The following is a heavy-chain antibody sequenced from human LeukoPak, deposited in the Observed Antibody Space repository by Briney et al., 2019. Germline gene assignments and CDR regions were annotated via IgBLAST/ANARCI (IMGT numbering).Heavy chain of an antibody. D-gene: IGHD6-13*01. CDR3: ARDGTAAGLYFDL. Sequence: GGSLRLSCEVSGFTFTDYWMNWVRQAPGKGPEWVASIRQDGSEKTYVDSVKGRFAISRDNTKNSLSLQLNGLRAEDTAVYYCARDGTAAGLYFDLWGQGTLVTVSS. CDR2: IRQDGSEK. V-gene: IGHV3-7*01. CDR1: GFTFTDYW. J-gene: IGHJ4*01.